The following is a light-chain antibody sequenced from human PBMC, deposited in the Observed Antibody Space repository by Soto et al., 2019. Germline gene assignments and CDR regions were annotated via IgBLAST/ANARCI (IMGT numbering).Light chain of an antibody. J-gene: IGLJ3*02. CDR1: SSDVGGYNY. V-gene: IGLV2-14*01. Sequence: QSALTHPASVSGSPGQSITISCTGTSSDVGGYNYVSWYQQHPGKAPKLMIYDVGNRPSGVSNRFSGSKSGNTASLTISGLQAEDEADYYCSSYTSSSTWVFGGGTKLTVL. CDR2: DVG. CDR3: SSYTSSSTWV.